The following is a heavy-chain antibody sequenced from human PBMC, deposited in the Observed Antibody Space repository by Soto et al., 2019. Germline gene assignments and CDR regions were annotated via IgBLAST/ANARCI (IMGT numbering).Heavy chain of an antibody. CDR3: VKELRTYGMDV. CDR1: GFTFSSYA. CDR2: ISSNGGST. V-gene: IGHV3-64D*06. Sequence: HPGGSLRLSCSASGFTFSSYAMHWVRQAPGKGLEYVSAISSNGGSTYYADSVKGRFTISRDNSKNTLYLQMSSLRAEDTAVYYCVKELRTYGMDVWGQGTTVTVSS. J-gene: IGHJ6*02.